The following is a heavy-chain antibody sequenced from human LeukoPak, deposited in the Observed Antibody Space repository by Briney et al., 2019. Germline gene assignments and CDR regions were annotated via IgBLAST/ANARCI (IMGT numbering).Heavy chain of an antibody. Sequence: GASVKVSCKASGYTFTSYAISWVRQAPGQGLEWMGRIIPILGIANYAQKFQGRVTITADKSTSTAYMELSSLRSEDTAVYYCASDITIFGVAALGVFSGMDVWGQGTTVTVSS. CDR3: ASDITIFGVAALGVFSGMDV. CDR2: IIPILGIA. J-gene: IGHJ6*02. D-gene: IGHD3-3*01. V-gene: IGHV1-69*04. CDR1: GYTFTSYA.